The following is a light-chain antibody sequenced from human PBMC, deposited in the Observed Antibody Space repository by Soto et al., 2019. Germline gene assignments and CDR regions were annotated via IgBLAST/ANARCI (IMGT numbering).Light chain of an antibody. CDR2: GAS. Sequence: EIVMTQSPATLSVSPGERATLSCRASQSVSSNLAWYQQQPGQAPRLLIYGASTRATGIPARFSGSGSGTEFTLTISSLQSEDFAVYYCQQYNNWPSITFGQGTRLAIK. V-gene: IGKV3-15*01. CDR1: QSVSSN. CDR3: QQYNNWPSIT. J-gene: IGKJ5*01.